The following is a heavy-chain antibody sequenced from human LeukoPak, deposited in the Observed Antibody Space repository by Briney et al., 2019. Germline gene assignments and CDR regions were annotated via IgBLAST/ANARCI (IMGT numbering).Heavy chain of an antibody. CDR3: AKSGLNRFDY. D-gene: IGHD2-15*01. J-gene: IGHJ4*02. CDR2: ISTSSSYI. CDR1: GFTFSSYS. Sequence: GGSLRLSCAASGFTFSSYSMNWVRQAPGKGLEWVSSISTSSSYIYYADSVKGRFTISRDNSKNTLYLQMNSLRAEDTAVYYCAKSGLNRFDYWGQGTLVTVSS. V-gene: IGHV3-21*04.